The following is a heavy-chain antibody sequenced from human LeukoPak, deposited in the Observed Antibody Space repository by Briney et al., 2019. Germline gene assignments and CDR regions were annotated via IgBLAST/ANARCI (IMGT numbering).Heavy chain of an antibody. CDR1: GFTFNRYW. CDR2: IKQDGSAK. V-gene: IGHV3-7*01. Sequence: GGSLRLSCAATGFTFNRYWMSWVRQAPGKELQWVANIKQDGSAKYYVDSVKGRFTISRDNAKNSLYLQMNSLRAEDTAVYYCAELGITMIGGVWGKGTTVTISS. D-gene: IGHD3-10*02. J-gene: IGHJ6*04. CDR3: AELGITMIGGV.